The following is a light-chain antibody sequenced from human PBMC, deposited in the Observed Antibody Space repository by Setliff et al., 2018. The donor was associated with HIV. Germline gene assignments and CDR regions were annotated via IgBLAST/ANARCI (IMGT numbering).Light chain of an antibody. CDR3: CSNTGSNTYV. CDR2: QAT. CDR1: SSDIGRYNL. Sequence: QSVLTQPASVSGSPGQLITISCTGTSSDIGRYNLVSWYQQYPGKAPKLMIYQATKRPSGVSNRFSGSKSGNTASLTISGLQAEDEADYYCCSNTGSNTYVFGSGTKV. V-gene: IGLV2-23*01. J-gene: IGLJ1*01.